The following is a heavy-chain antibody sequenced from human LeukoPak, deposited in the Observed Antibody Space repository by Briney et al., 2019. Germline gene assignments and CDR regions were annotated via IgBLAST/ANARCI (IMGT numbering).Heavy chain of an antibody. J-gene: IGHJ4*02. CDR1: GFTFSSYS. Sequence: GGSLRLSCAASGFTFSSYSMSWVRQAPGKGLEWVSSISSSSSYIYYADSVKGRFTISRDNAKNSLYLQMNSLRAEDTAVYYCARSPPYSSSLPDYWGQGTLVTVSS. CDR2: ISSSSSYI. D-gene: IGHD6-13*01. V-gene: IGHV3-21*01. CDR3: ARSPPYSSSLPDY.